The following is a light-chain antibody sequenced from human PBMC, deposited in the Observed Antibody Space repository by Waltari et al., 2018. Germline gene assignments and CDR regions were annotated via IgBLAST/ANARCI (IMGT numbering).Light chain of an antibody. Sequence: EIMLTQSPGTLSLSPGERATLSCRASQSISRFLAWYQQKPGQAPRLLIYDASTRATGIPDRFSGSGSGTDFSLTISRLEPEDIAVYYCQKYGSLPATCGQGTKGESK. V-gene: IGKV3-20*01. CDR1: QSISRF. CDR3: QKYGSLPAT. CDR2: DAS. J-gene: IGKJ1*01.